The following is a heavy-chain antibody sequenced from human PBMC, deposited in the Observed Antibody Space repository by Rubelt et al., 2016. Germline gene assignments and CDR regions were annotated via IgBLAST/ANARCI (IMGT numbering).Heavy chain of an antibody. Sequence: QVQLVQSGAEVKKPGSSVKVSCKASGGTFSSYAISWVRQAPGQGLEWMGRIIPILGIANYAQKFQGRVTITADKSTSTAYMELSSLRSDDTAVYYCARVARGFKVGATIDYWGQGTLVTVSS. CDR1: GGTFSSYA. CDR2: IIPILGIA. CDR3: ARVARGFKVGATIDY. V-gene: IGHV1-69*04. J-gene: IGHJ4*02. D-gene: IGHD1-26*01.